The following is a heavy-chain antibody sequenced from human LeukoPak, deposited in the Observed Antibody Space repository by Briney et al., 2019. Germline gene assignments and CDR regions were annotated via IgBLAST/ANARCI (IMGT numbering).Heavy chain of an antibody. CDR3: ARGKTNMAYFDY. V-gene: IGHV3-48*02. J-gene: IGHJ4*02. Sequence: PGGSLRLSCEASGFTFSSNTMNWVRQAPGKGLEWVSYISSSSSTKYYADSVKGRFNISRDNAKNSVYLQMNSLRDGDTAVYYCARGKTNMAYFDYWGQGALVTVSS. D-gene: IGHD5-24*01. CDR1: GFTFSSNT. CDR2: ISSSSSTK.